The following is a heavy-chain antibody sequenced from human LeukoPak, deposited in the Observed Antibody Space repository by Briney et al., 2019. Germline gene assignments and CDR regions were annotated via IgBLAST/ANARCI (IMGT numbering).Heavy chain of an antibody. CDR3: ARDAVVDTAMVTFDY. CDR2: INPSGGST. Sequence: ASVKVSCKASGYTFTSYYMHWVRQAPGRGLEWMGIINPSGGSTSYAQKFQGRVTMTRDTSTSTVYMELSSLRSEDTAVYYCARDAVVDTAMVTFDYWGQGTLVTVSS. J-gene: IGHJ4*02. CDR1: GYTFTSYY. D-gene: IGHD5-18*01. V-gene: IGHV1-46*01.